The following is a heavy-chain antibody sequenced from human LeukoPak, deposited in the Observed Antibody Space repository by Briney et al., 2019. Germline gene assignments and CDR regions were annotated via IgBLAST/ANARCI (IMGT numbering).Heavy chain of an antibody. CDR3: ARTREGYFDWLADPLDY. D-gene: IGHD3-9*01. CDR1: GFTFDDYA. J-gene: IGHJ4*02. V-gene: IGHV3-9*01. CDR2: ISWNSGSI. Sequence: GRSLRLSCAASGFTFDDYAMHWVRQAPGKGLEWVSGISWNSGSIGYADSVKGRFTISRDNAKNSLYLQMNSLRAEDTALYYCARTREGYFDWLADPLDYWGQGTLVTVPS.